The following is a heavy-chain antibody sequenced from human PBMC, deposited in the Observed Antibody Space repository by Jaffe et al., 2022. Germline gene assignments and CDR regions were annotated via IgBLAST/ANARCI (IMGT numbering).Heavy chain of an antibody. J-gene: IGHJ6*03. D-gene: IGHD2-2*01. CDR3: TRDRGPRDCSSTSCYVLSYYYYMDV. CDR1: GFTFGDYA. Sequence: EVQLVESGGGLVQPGRSLRLSCTASGFTFGDYAMSWFRQAPGKGLEWVGFIRSKAYGGTTEYAASVKGRFTISRDDSKSIAYLQMNSLKTEDTAVYYCTRDRGPRDCSSTSCYVLSYYYYMDVWGKGTTVTVSS. V-gene: IGHV3-49*03. CDR2: IRSKAYGGTT.